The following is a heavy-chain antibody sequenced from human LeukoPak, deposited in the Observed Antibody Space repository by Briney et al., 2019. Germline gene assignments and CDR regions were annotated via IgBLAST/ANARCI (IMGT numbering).Heavy chain of an antibody. V-gene: IGHV4-30-2*01. CDR1: GGSISSGGYS. CDR3: ARSKGGYCSSTSCPRGYYFDY. J-gene: IGHJ4*02. D-gene: IGHD2-2*01. CDR2: IYHSGST. Sequence: PSQTLSLTCAVSGGSISSGGYSWSWIRQPPGKGLEWIGYIYHSGSTYYNPSLKSRVTISVDTSKNQFSLKLSSVTAADTAVYYCARSKGGYCSSTSCPRGYYFDYWGQGTLVTVSS.